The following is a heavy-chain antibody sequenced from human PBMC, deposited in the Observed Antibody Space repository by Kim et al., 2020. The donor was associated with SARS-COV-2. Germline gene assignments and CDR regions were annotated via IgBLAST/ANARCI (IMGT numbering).Heavy chain of an antibody. Sequence: SETLSLTCTVSGGSISSYYWSWIRQPPGKGLEWIGYIYYSGSTNYNPSLKSRVTISVDTSKNQFSLKLSSVTAADTAVYYCARDGYGSGRPYYFDYWGQGTLITVSS. V-gene: IGHV4-59*01. J-gene: IGHJ4*02. D-gene: IGHD3-10*01. CDR1: GGSISSYY. CDR2: IYYSGST. CDR3: ARDGYGSGRPYYFDY.